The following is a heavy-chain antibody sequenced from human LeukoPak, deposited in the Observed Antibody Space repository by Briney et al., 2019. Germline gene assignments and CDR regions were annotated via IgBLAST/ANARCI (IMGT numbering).Heavy chain of an antibody. J-gene: IGHJ4*02. Sequence: PSETLSLTCTVSGDSISSGDYYWSWIRHPAGKGLEWIGRIYTTGSTNYNPSLKSRITMSVDTSKNQFSLKLSSVTAADTAVYYCARSGSCSGPYVYWGQGTVVTVSS. CDR3: ARSGSCSGPYVY. CDR2: IYTTGST. CDR1: GDSISSGDYY. D-gene: IGHD1-26*01. V-gene: IGHV4-61*02.